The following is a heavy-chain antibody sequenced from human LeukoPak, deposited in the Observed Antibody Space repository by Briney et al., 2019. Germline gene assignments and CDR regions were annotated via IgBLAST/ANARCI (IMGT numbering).Heavy chain of an antibody. V-gene: IGHV1-18*01. J-gene: IGHJ5*02. CDR3: ASDTFGESIFDP. Sequence: ASVTVSCKASGYTFISYGISWVRQAPGQGLEWMGWISANNIKTDYAQKLQGRVTMTTDTSTSTAYMELRSLRSDDTAVYYCASDTFGESIFDPWGQGTLVTVSS. CDR1: GYTFISYG. CDR2: ISANNIKT. D-gene: IGHD3-10*01.